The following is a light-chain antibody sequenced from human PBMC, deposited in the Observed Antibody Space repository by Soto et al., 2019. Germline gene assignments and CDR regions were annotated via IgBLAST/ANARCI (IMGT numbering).Light chain of an antibody. CDR3: QQYNTYSLT. CDR1: QTITTW. J-gene: IGKJ4*01. V-gene: IGKV1-5*01. CDR2: DAS. Sequence: DIQMTQSPSTLSASVGDRVTITCRASQTITTWLAWLQQKPGKAPELLIYDASTLVSGVPSRFSGSGSGTEFTLTVRGLQPDDFATYYCQQYNTYSLTFGGGTKVEIK.